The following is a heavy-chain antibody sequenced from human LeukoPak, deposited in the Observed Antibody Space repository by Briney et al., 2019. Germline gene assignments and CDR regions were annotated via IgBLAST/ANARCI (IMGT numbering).Heavy chain of an antibody. CDR2: ISSSGSTI. Sequence: PGGSLRLSCAASGFTFSDYYMSWIRQAPGKGLEWVSYISSSGSTIYYADSVKGRFTISRDNAKNSLYLQMNSLRAEDTAVYYCAGSYDYVWGSYLVKRFDYWGQGTLVTVSS. J-gene: IGHJ4*02. CDR1: GFTFSDYY. V-gene: IGHV3-11*01. CDR3: AGSYDYVWGSYLVKRFDY. D-gene: IGHD3-16*01.